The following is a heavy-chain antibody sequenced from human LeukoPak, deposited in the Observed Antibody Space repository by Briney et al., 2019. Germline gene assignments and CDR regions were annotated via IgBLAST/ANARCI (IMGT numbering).Heavy chain of an antibody. J-gene: IGHJ4*02. D-gene: IGHD3-22*01. CDR2: IWYDGSNK. CDR3: AKDYFDGSGYAGPGLRTLDY. CDR1: GFTFSSYG. V-gene: IGHV3-33*03. Sequence: GRSLRLSCAASGFTFSSYGMHWVRQAPGKGLEWVAVIWYDGSNKYYADSVKGRFTISRDNSQNTLYLQMNSLRAEDTAVYYCAKDYFDGSGYAGPGLRTLDYWGQGTLVTVSS.